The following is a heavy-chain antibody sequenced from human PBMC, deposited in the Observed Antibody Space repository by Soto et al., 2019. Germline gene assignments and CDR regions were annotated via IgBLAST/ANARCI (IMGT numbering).Heavy chain of an antibody. Sequence: SETLSLTCAVSGGSISSGGYSWSWIRQPPGKGLEWIGYIYHSGSTYYNPSLKSRVTISVDRSKNQFSLKLSSVTAADTAVYYCARRYGDYNLDYWGQGTLVTVSS. CDR1: GGSISSGGYS. CDR2: IYHSGST. J-gene: IGHJ4*02. D-gene: IGHD4-17*01. CDR3: ARRYGDYNLDY. V-gene: IGHV4-30-2*01.